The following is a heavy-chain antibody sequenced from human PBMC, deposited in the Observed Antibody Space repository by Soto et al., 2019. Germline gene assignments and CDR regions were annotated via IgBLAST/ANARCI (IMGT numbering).Heavy chain of an antibody. CDR3: ARQEGGSYFDF. V-gene: IGHV3-30*03. J-gene: IGHJ4*01. Sequence: GGSLRLSCVASGFTFSDYGMHWVRQTPGEGLQWVAVISSDGRDEHYADSVRGRFIVSRDNSKNTVYLQMSSLRPEYTAVYSCARQEGGSYFDFWGRGTLVTVSS. D-gene: IGHD1-26*01. CDR1: GFTFSDYG. CDR2: ISSDGRDE.